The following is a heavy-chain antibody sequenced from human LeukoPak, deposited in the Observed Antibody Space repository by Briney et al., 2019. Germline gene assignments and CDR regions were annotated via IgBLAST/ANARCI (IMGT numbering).Heavy chain of an antibody. D-gene: IGHD3-10*01. CDR3: THRVRGSGSPHF. V-gene: IGHV2-5*02. J-gene: IGHJ4*02. CDR1: GLSLTTSAVG. CDR2: IYWDDDK. Sequence: SGPTLVKPTQTLTLTFTFSGLSLTTSAVGVGWIRQPPGKALEWLALIYWDDDKRYSPSLKSRLTITKDTSKSQVVLTMTNMDPVDTATYYCTHRVRGSGSPHFWGQGTLVTVSS.